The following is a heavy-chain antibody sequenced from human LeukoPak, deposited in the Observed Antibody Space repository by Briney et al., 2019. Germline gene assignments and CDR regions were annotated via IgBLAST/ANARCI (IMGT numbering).Heavy chain of an antibody. J-gene: IGHJ4*02. D-gene: IGHD2-2*01. V-gene: IGHV1-2*02. Sequence: ASVKVSCKASGYTFTGYYMHWVRQAPGQGLEWMGWINPNSGGTNYAQKFQGRVTMTRDTSISTAYMELSRLRSDDTAVYYCARDHRGGYCSSTSCYASNYFDHWGQGTLVTVSS. CDR3: ARDHRGGYCSSTSCYASNYFDH. CDR2: INPNSGGT. CDR1: GYTFTGYY.